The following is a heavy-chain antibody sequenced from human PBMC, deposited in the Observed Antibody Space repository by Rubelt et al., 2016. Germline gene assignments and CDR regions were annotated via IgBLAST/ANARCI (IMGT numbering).Heavy chain of an antibody. CDR2: INSDGSSP. J-gene: IGHJ4*02. D-gene: IGHD2-21*01. Sequence: QVPGKGLVWVSRINSDGSSPSYVDSVKGRFTISRDNAKTTLYLQMNSLRDEDTAVYYCARGSYYFDYWGQGTLVTVSS. V-gene: IGHV3-74*01. CDR3: ARGSYYFDY.